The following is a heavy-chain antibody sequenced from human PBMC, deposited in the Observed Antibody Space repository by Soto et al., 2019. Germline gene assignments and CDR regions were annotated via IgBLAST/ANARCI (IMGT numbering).Heavy chain of an antibody. CDR3: ARESALGNGGWFDP. CDR2: IWYDGSNK. Sequence: QVQLVESGGGVVQPGRSLRLSCAASGFTFSSYGMHWVRQAPGKGLEWVAGIWYDGSNKYYADSVKGRFTISRDNSKNTLYLQMNSLRAEDTAVYYCARESALGNGGWFDPWGQGTLVTVSS. J-gene: IGHJ5*02. V-gene: IGHV3-33*01. CDR1: GFTFSSYG. D-gene: IGHD7-27*01.